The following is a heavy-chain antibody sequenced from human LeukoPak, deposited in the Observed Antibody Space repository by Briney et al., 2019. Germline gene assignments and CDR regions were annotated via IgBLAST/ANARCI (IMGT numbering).Heavy chain of an antibody. J-gene: IGHJ3*02. CDR2: ISAYNGNT. CDR3: AVCLWYSGSSYDAFDI. V-gene: IGHV1-18*01. Sequence: ASVKVSCKASGYTFTSYGISWVRQAPGQGLEWMGWISAYNGNTNYAQKLQGRVTMTTHTSTSTAYMELRSLRSDDTAVYYCAVCLWYSGSSYDAFDIWGQGTMVTVSS. CDR1: GYTFTSYG. D-gene: IGHD1-26*01.